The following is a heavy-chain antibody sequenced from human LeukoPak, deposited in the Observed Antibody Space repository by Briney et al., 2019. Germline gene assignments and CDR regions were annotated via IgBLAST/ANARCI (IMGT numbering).Heavy chain of an antibody. CDR2: ISAYNGNT. CDR1: GYTFTSYG. CDR3: ARDILSSSSWYFDY. D-gene: IGHD6-13*01. V-gene: IGHV1-18*01. J-gene: IGHJ4*02. Sequence: ASVKVSCKASGYTFTSYGISWVRQAPGQGLEWMGWISAYNGNTNYAQKLQGRVTMTTDISTSTAYMELRSLRSDDTAVYYCARDILSSSSWYFDYWGQGTLVTVSS.